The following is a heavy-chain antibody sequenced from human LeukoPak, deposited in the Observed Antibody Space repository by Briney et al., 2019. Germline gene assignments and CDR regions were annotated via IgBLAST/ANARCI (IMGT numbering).Heavy chain of an antibody. Sequence: GGSLRLSCAASGFTFRNYVIHWVRQAPGKGLEWVAVTSSDLNVKLYADSVKGRFTIARDNSRSTLYLQMNSLRPEDTAIYYCAREGYYGSGSPPSLYFDYWGQGTLVTASS. CDR2: TSSDLNVK. V-gene: IGHV3-30-3*01. CDR3: AREGYYGSGSPPSLYFDY. CDR1: GFTFRNYV. D-gene: IGHD3-10*01. J-gene: IGHJ4*02.